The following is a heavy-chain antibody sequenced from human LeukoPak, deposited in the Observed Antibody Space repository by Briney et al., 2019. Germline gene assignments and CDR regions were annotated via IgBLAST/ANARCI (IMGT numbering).Heavy chain of an antibody. CDR2: ISYDGSDK. D-gene: IGHD2-21*02. CDR1: GFTFSSYA. CDR3: ARAGCRGGDCSHYYYYYMDV. V-gene: IGHV3-30*17. J-gene: IGHJ6*03. Sequence: PGGSLRLSCAASGFTFSSYAMHWVRQAPGKGLEWVAVISYDGSDKYYPDSVKCRFSISRDNSESTVYLQMNSLRAEDTAVYYCARAGCRGGDCSHYYYYYMDVWGEGTTVTVSS.